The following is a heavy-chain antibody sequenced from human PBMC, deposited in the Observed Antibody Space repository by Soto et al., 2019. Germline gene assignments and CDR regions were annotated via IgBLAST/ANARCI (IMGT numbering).Heavy chain of an antibody. Sequence: QVQLQESGPGLVKPSETLSLTCTVSGGSISSYYWSWIRQPPGKGLEWIGYIYYSGRTNYNPSLKSRLPISVDTSKNQFSLKLSAVTAADTAVYYCARSLGAHDSYCGGDCYWGDFGYWGQGTLVTVSS. D-gene: IGHD2-21*01. CDR1: GGSISSYY. J-gene: IGHJ4*02. CDR3: ARSLGAHDSYCGGDCYWGDFGY. V-gene: IGHV4-59*01. CDR2: IYYSGRT.